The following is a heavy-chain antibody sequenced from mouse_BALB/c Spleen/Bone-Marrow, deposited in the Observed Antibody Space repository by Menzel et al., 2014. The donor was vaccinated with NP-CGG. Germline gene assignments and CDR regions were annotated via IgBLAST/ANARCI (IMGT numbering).Heavy chain of an antibody. CDR2: IYPGDGDT. J-gene: IGHJ2*01. Sequence: VQLQQSGPELVKPGASVKISCKASGYAFSSSWMNWVKQRPGQGLEWIGRIYPGDGDTNYSGKFKGKATLTADKSSSTAYMQLSSLTSVDSAVYFCARDYGSSYGGVDYWGQGTTLTVSS. V-gene: IGHV1-82*01. CDR1: GYAFSSSW. CDR3: ARDYGSSYGGVDY. D-gene: IGHD1-1*01.